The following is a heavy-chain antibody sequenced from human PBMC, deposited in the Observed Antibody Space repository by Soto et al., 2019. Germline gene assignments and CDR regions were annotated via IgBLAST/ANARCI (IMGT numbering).Heavy chain of an antibody. J-gene: IGHJ4*02. Sequence: SETLSLTCTVAGGPICRSSCYWGWIRQPPGKGLEWIGSIFNSGKSYYNPSLRSRVTISIDASKNQSSLRLSSVTAADTAVYYCARQFGYSGYDPFDSWGQGTLVTVSS. CDR1: GGPICRSSCY. D-gene: IGHD5-12*01. CDR3: ARQFGYSGYDPFDS. CDR2: IFNSGKS. V-gene: IGHV4-39*01.